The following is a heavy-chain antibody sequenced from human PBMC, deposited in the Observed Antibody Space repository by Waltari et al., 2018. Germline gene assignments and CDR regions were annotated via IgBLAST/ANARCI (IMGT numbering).Heavy chain of an antibody. CDR3: AKAECGSSIYFDS. D-gene: IGHD3-3*01. CDR2: ITYNGREK. Sequence: QVQLVQSGGGVVQPGTSLRLSCVASGFKFGDYSVHWVRQAPGKGLEWVAAITYNGREKYYADSVKGRFTISRDNSKKTLDLQMNNLRVEDTAMYYCAKAECGSSIYFDSWGQGTLDTVSS. J-gene: IGHJ4*02. CDR1: GFKFGDYS. V-gene: IGHV3-30*18.